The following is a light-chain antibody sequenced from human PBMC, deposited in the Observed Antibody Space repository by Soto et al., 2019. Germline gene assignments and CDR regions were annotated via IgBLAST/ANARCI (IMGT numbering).Light chain of an antibody. J-gene: IGLJ2*01. CDR3: SSFAGGNILGV. V-gene: IGLV1-40*01. Sequence: QSVLTQPPSVSGAPGQRVTISCTGNNSNLGAGYDVHWYQQLPGAAPKLVIFGNRNRPSGVPERFSGSKSGNTASLTVSGLQAEDEADYYCSSFAGGNILGVFGGGTKLTVL. CDR1: NSNLGAGYD. CDR2: GNR.